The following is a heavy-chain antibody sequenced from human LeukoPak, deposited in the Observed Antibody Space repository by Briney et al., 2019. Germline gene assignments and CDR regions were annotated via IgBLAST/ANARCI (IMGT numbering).Heavy chain of an antibody. D-gene: IGHD2-2*01. CDR2: IIPIFGTA. V-gene: IGHV1-69*05. J-gene: IGHJ6*02. CDR3: ARAERSVVVPAAMFDPYYGMDV. Sequence: SVKVSCKASGGTFSSYAISWVRQAPGQGLEWMGGIIPIFGTANYAQKFQGRVTMTRNTSISTAYMELSSLRSEDTAVYYCARAERSVVVPAAMFDPYYGMDVWGQGTTVTVSS. CDR1: GGTFSSYA.